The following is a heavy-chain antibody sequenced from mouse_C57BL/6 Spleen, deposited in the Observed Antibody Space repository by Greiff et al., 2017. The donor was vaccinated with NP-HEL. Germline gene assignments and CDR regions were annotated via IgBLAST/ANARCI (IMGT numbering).Heavy chain of an antibody. J-gene: IGHJ3*01. CDR1: GFTFSSYA. Sequence: DVQLQESGGGLVKPGGSLKLSCAASGFTFSSYAMSWVRQTPEKRLEWVATISDGGSYTYYPDNVKGRFTISRDNAKNNLYLQMSHLKSEDTAMYYCAREGEPQLGRAPCAYWGQGTLVTVSA. D-gene: IGHD4-1*02. V-gene: IGHV5-4*01. CDR3: AREGEPQLGRAPCAY. CDR2: ISDGGSYT.